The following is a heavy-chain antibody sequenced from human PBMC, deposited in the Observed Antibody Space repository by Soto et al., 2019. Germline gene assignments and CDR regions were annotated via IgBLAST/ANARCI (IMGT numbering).Heavy chain of an antibody. V-gene: IGHV1-3*01. D-gene: IGHD1-20*01. J-gene: IGHJ3*02. CDR3: ARDRFIIGTSLAVFDI. Sequence: ASVKVSCKASGYTFTDYTMHWVRQAPGQRPEWMAWINAGSGNTKYSPKFQGRITITTDTSATAAHMNLNSLKSEDTAVYYCARDRFIIGTSLAVFDIWGQGTMVTVS. CDR1: GYTFTDYT. CDR2: INAGSGNT.